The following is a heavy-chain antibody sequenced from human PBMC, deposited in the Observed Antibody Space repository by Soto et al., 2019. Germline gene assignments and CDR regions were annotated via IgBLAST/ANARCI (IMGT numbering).Heavy chain of an antibody. CDR3: ATYPYYDSSGYLDY. D-gene: IGHD3-22*01. Sequence: GGSLRLSCAASGFTFSSYGMHWVRQAPGKGLEWVAVISYDGSNKYYADSVKGRFTISRDNSKNTLYLQMNSLRAEDTAVYYCATYPYYDSSGYLDYWGQGTLVTVSS. J-gene: IGHJ4*02. V-gene: IGHV3-30*03. CDR1: GFTFSSYG. CDR2: ISYDGSNK.